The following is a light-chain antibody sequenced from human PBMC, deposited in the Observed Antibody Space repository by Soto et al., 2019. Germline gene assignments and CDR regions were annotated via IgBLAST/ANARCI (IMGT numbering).Light chain of an antibody. V-gene: IGKV1-5*03. Sequence: DIPMTQSPSTLSASVGDMVSITCRASQSISLFLAWYQQKPGSAPSLLISRASTLQSGVPLRFSGSGSGTEFTLTIASLHPDDFATYYCQQYRSYPLTFGQGTRLEI. J-gene: IGKJ2*01. CDR2: RAS. CDR3: QQYRSYPLT. CDR1: QSISLF.